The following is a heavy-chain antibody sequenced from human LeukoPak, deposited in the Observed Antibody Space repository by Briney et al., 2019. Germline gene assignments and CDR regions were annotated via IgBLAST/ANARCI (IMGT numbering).Heavy chain of an antibody. CDR1: GGSISSGGYY. Sequence: SQTLSLTCTVSGGSISSGGYYWSWIRQHPGKGLEWIGYIYYSGSTNYNPSLKSRVAISVDTSKDQFSLKLSSVTAADTAVYYCARHLYSSSLGVDYWGQGTLVTVSS. CDR2: IYYSGST. V-gene: IGHV4-61*08. J-gene: IGHJ4*02. CDR3: ARHLYSSSLGVDY. D-gene: IGHD6-13*01.